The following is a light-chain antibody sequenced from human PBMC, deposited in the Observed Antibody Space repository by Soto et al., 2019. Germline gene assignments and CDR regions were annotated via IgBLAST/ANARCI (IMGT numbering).Light chain of an antibody. CDR2: AAS. V-gene: IGKV1-39*01. Sequence: DIQMTQSPSSLSASVGDRVIITCRASQHINNFLNWYQQKPGKVPSLLIYAASSLHSGVPSRFSGSGSGTVFTLIISSLQVEDFATYYCQHTYVSPYAFGQGTRLEI. CDR1: QHINNF. J-gene: IGKJ2*01. CDR3: QHTYVSPYA.